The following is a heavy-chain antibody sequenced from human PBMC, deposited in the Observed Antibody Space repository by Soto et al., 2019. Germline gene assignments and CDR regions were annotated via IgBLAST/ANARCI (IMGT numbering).Heavy chain of an antibody. Sequence: QVQLVESGGGVVQPGRSLRLSCAASGFTFSSYGMHWVRQAPGKGLEWVAVIWYDGSNKYYADSVKGRFTISRDNSKNTLYLQMNSLRAEHTAVYYCARERKATSGFDYWGQGTLVTVSS. D-gene: IGHD5-12*01. V-gene: IGHV3-33*01. J-gene: IGHJ4*02. CDR2: IWYDGSNK. CDR3: ARERKATSGFDY. CDR1: GFTFSSYG.